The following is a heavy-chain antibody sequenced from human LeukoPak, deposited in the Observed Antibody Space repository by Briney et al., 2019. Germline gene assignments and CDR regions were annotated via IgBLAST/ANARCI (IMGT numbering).Heavy chain of an antibody. Sequence: PSETLSLTCIVSGGSISSGAYYWSWIRQHPGKGLEWIGYIYYSGNTYYNPSLKSRVTISVDTSKNQFSLKLSSVTAADTAVYSCARMPPEGSSDYGWFDPWGQGTLVTVSS. CDR2: IYYSGNT. CDR1: GGSISSGAYY. J-gene: IGHJ5*02. CDR3: ARMPPEGSSDYGWFDP. V-gene: IGHV4-31*03. D-gene: IGHD3-22*01.